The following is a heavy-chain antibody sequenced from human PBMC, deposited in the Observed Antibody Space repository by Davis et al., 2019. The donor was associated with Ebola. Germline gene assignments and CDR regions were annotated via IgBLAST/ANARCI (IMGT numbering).Heavy chain of an antibody. J-gene: IGHJ6*04. CDR2: IDPSDSHT. Sequence: GESLKISCKASGYSFANYWIGWVRQMPGKGLEWMGRIDPSDSHTKYSPSFQGHVTISADKSINTAYLQWSSLKASDTALYYCARLRHYYYYYGMDVWGKGTTVTVSS. CDR1: GYSFANYW. V-gene: IGHV5-10-1*01. CDR3: ARLRHYYYYYGMDV.